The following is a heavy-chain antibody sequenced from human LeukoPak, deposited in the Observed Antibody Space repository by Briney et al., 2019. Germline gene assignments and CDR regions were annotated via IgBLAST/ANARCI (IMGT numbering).Heavy chain of an antibody. CDR2: ISGSAATI. J-gene: IGHJ5*02. D-gene: IGHD3-22*01. CDR3: ARDLGQYYDTSDNWFDP. CDR1: GFTFSSYS. Sequence: AGGSLRLSCAASGFTFSSYSMNWVRQAPGKGLEWVSSISGSAATISYADSVKGRFTISRDNAKNTLNLQMNSLRAEDTAVYYCARDLGQYYDTSDNWFDPWGQGTLVTVSS. V-gene: IGHV3-21*01.